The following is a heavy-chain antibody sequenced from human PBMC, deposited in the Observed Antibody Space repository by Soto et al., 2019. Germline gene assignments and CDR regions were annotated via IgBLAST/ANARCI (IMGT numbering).Heavy chain of an antibody. Sequence: ASVKASSKDCGYTFTSYVMDWVRQATGQGLEWMGWMNPNSGNTGYAQKFQGRVTMTRNTSISTAYMELSSLRSEDTAVYYCARSTNDYGDRHWGQGTLVTVSS. CDR1: GYTFTSYV. CDR2: MNPNSGNT. J-gene: IGHJ4*02. V-gene: IGHV1-8*01. CDR3: ARSTNDYGDRH. D-gene: IGHD4-17*01.